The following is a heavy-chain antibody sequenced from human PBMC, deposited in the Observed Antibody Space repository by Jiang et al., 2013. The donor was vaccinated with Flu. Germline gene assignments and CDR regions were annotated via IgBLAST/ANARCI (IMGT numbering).Heavy chain of an antibody. CDR3: ARDSSSEAYPLLLYYFDL. Sequence: VQLVESGAEVKKPGSSVKVSCKASGGTFGSHVISWVRQAPGQGLEWMGGFIPIFGTANYAQKFEGRLTISASTSTAYMELSSLKSEDTAVYYCARDSSSEAYPLLLYYFDLWGRGTLVTVSS. V-gene: IGHV1-69*01. D-gene: IGHD1-26*01. CDR2: FIPIFGTA. CDR1: GGTFGSHV. J-gene: IGHJ2*01.